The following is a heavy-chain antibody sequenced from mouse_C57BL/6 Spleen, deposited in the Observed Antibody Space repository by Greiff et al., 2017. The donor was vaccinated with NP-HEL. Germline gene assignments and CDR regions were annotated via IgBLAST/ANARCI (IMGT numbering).Heavy chain of an antibody. J-gene: IGHJ4*01. Sequence: QVHVKQPGAELVKPGASVKLSCKASGYTFTSYWMHWVKQRPGQGLEWIGMIHPNSGSTNYNEKFKSKATLTVDKSSSTAYMQLSSLTSEDSAVYYCASHYDQDYYAMDYWGQGTSVTVSS. CDR3: ASHYDQDYYAMDY. D-gene: IGHD2-4*01. CDR1: GYTFTSYW. V-gene: IGHV1-64*01. CDR2: IHPNSGST.